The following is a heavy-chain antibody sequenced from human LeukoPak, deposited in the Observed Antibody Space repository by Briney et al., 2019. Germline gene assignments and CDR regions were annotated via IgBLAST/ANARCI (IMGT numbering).Heavy chain of an antibody. CDR3: MYYYMDV. J-gene: IGHJ6*03. CDR2: IYHSGST. Sequence: SETLSLTCTVSGYSISSGYYWGWIRQPPGKGLEWIGSIYHSGSTYYNPSLKSRVTISVDTSKNQFSLKLSSVTAADTAVYYCMYYYMDVWGKGTTVTVSS. CDR1: GYSISSGYY. V-gene: IGHV4-38-2*02.